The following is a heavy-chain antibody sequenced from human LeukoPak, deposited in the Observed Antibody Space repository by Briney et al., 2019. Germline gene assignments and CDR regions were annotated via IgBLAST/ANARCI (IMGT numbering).Heavy chain of an antibody. CDR2: ISSSSSYI. D-gene: IGHD3-3*01. V-gene: IGHV3-21*01. CDR1: GFTFSSYS. CDR3: ARGHYDSTYAFDI. Sequence: GRSLRLSCAASGFTFSSYSMNWVRQAPGKGLEWVSSISSSSSYIYYADSVKGRFTISRDNAKNSLYLQMNSLRAEDAAVYYCARGHYDSTYAFDIWGQGTMVTVSS. J-gene: IGHJ3*02.